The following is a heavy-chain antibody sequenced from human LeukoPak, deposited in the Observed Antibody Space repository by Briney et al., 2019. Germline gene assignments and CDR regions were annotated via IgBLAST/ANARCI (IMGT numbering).Heavy chain of an antibody. CDR2: ISAYNGNT. D-gene: IGHD3-10*01. J-gene: IGHJ6*03. Sequence: ASVKVSCKASGYTFTSYGISWVRQAPGQGLEWMGWISAYNGNTNYAQKLQGRVTMTTDTSTSTAYMELRSLRSDDTAVYYCARGPTKLLWFGMGTYMDVWGKGTTVTISS. V-gene: IGHV1-18*01. CDR3: ARGPTKLLWFGMGTYMDV. CDR1: GYTFTSYG.